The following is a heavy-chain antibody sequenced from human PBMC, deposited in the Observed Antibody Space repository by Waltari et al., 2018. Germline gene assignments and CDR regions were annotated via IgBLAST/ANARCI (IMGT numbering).Heavy chain of an antibody. D-gene: IGHD1-26*01. V-gene: IGHV3-23*01. CDR2: ISGSGGST. J-gene: IGHJ5*02. Sequence: EVQLLESGGGLVQPGGSLRLSCAATGFTFSSYAMSWVRQAPGKGLEWVSAISGSGGSTYYADSVKGRFTISRDNSKNTLYLQMNSLRAEDTAVYYCAKEGIVGATSGLGWFDPWGQGTLVTVSS. CDR1: GFTFSSYA. CDR3: AKEGIVGATSGLGWFDP.